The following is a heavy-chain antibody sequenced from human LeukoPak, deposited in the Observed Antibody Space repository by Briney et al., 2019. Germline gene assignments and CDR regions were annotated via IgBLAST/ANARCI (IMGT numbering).Heavy chain of an antibody. CDR3: ARAYYYDSMMNLKV. V-gene: IGHV3-30-3*01. J-gene: IGHJ4*02. CDR2: ISYDGSNK. CDR1: GSPFSSFA. D-gene: IGHD3-22*01. Sequence: GGPLKPSCEAFGSPFSSFAIHWARRPPGRGLGWVEVISYDGSNKYYADSVKGRFTISRDNAKNSLYLQMNSLRAEDTAVYYCARAYYYDSMMNLKVWGQGTLVTVSS.